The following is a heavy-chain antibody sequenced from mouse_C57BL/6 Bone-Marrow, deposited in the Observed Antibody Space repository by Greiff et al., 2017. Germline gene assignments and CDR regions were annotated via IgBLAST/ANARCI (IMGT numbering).Heavy chain of an antibody. D-gene: IGHD2-3*01. CDR3: AREGLLELYYFDY. CDR2: INPNNGGT. Sequence: EVQLQQSGPELVKPGASVKISCKASGYTFTDYYMNWVKQSHGKSLEWIGDINPNNGGTSYNQKFKGKATLTVDKSSSTAYMELRSLTSEDSAVYYCAREGLLELYYFDYWGQGTTLTVSS. V-gene: IGHV1-26*01. J-gene: IGHJ2*01. CDR1: GYTFTDYY.